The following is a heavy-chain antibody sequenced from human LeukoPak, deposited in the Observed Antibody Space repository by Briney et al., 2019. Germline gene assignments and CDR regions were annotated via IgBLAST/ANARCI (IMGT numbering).Heavy chain of an antibody. J-gene: IGHJ4*02. CDR2: ISYDGSNK. D-gene: IGHD3-3*01. V-gene: IGHV3-30*18. CDR1: GFTFSSYG. CDR3: AKDSGFKLRFLEWFLDY. Sequence: PGGSLRLSCAASGFTFSSYGMHWVRQAPGKGLEWVAVISYDGSNKYYADSVKGRFTISRDNSKNTLYLQMNSLRAEDTAVYHCAKDSGFKLRFLEWFLDYWGQGTLVTVSS.